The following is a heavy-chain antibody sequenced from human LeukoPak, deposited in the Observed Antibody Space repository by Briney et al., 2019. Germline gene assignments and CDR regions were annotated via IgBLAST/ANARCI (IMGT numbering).Heavy chain of an antibody. J-gene: IGHJ5*02. CDR3: ARGGWSFDP. Sequence: GGSLRLSCTASGLTLSNYWMIWVRQAPGKGLQWVAKIKQDGSEKYYVDSVKGRFTISRDNAKNSLYLQMNSLRAEDTAVYYCARGGWSFDPWGQGTLVTVSS. V-gene: IGHV3-7*01. CDR2: IKQDGSEK. CDR1: GLTLSNYW.